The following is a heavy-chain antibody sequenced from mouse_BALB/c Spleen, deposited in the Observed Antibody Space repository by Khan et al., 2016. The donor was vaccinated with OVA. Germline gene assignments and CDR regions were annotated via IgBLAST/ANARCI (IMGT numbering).Heavy chain of an antibody. V-gene: IGHV1S127*01. CDR1: GYTFTSNL. D-gene: IGHD3-1*01. CDR3: ERALHRAAGRDMDY. Sequence: QVQLQQSGPEVVRPGASVKMSCKASGYTFTSNLMHWVKQRPGQGLEWIGMIDPSNSETRLNQKFKDKATLNFDTSSNTAYLQISSLTSEDSTVYFGERALHRAAGRDMDYWGQGSAVTVSS. CDR2: IDPSNSET. J-gene: IGHJ4*01.